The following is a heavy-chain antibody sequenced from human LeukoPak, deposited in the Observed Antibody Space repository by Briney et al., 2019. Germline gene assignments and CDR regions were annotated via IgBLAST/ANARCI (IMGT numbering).Heavy chain of an antibody. D-gene: IGHD2-15*01. V-gene: IGHV3-30*02. CDR3: AKPDIVVHNGYFDY. Sequence: PEGSLRLSCAASGFTFSSYGMHWVRQAPGKGLEWVAFIRYDGSNKYYADSVKGRFTISRDNSKNTLYLQMNSLRAEDTAVYYCAKPDIVVHNGYFDYWGQGTLVTVSS. CDR1: GFTFSSYG. CDR2: IRYDGSNK. J-gene: IGHJ4*02.